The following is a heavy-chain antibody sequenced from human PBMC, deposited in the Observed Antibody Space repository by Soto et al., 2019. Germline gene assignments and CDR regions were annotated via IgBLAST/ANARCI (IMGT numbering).Heavy chain of an antibody. D-gene: IGHD1-26*01. CDR2: INAGNGNT. Sequence: GASVKVSCKASGYTFTSYAMHWVRQAPGQRLEWMGWINAGNGNTKYSQNFQDRLTMSEDTSTDTAYMEVNSLRSDDTAIYYCAIVSRGGTYSGFDYWGQGTLVTVSS. CDR1: GYTFTSYA. CDR3: AIVSRGGTYSGFDY. J-gene: IGHJ4*02. V-gene: IGHV1-3*01.